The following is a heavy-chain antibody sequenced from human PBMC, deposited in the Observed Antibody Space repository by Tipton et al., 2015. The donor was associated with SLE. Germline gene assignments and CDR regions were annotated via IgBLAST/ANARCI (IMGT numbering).Heavy chain of an antibody. V-gene: IGHV4-59*12. CDR1: GDSIGTYY. CDR3: VRLRSKVLIDY. D-gene: IGHD2-8*01. CDR2: IYYSGST. J-gene: IGHJ4*02. Sequence: TLSLTCTVSGDSIGTYYWSWIRQPPGKGPEWIGTIYYSGSTYYYPSLKSRITISVDTSKNQFSLEVRSVTAADTAVYYCVRLRSKVLIDYWGQGTLVTVSS.